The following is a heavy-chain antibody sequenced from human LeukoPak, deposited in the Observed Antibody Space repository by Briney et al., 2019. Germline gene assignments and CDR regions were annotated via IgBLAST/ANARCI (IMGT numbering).Heavy chain of an antibody. Sequence: SQTLSLTCAVSGGSISSGGYSWSWIRQPPGKGLEWIGYIYHSGSTYYNPSLKSRVTISVDKSKNQFSLKLSSVTAADTAVYYCARSRGSSTSCYAFDIWGQGTMVTVSS. V-gene: IGHV4-30-2*01. CDR2: IYHSGST. J-gene: IGHJ3*02. CDR1: GGSISSGGYS. CDR3: ARSRGSSTSCYAFDI. D-gene: IGHD2-2*01.